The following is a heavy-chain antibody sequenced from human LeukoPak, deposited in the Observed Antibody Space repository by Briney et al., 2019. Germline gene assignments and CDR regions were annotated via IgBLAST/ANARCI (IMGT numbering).Heavy chain of an antibody. CDR1: GFTFSSYW. D-gene: IGHD6-19*01. CDR3: ARVPGKQWLVNYFDY. J-gene: IGHJ4*02. Sequence: GGSLRLSCAASGFTFSSYWMSWVRQAPGKGLEWVANIKQDGSEKYYVDSVKGRFTISRDNAKNSLYLQMNSLRAEDTAVYYCARVPGKQWLVNYFDYWGQGTLVTVSS. V-gene: IGHV3-7*01. CDR2: IKQDGSEK.